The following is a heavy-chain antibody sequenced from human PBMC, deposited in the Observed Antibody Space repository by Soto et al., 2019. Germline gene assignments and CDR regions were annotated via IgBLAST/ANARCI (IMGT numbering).Heavy chain of an antibody. V-gene: IGHV4-31*03. Sequence: QVQLQESGPGLVKPSQTLSLTCTVSGDSIGTGGYYWDWIRQHPGKGPEWIGYIHYSGNTYYNPSLKSRLTISLDTSKNQFSRHLSYVTAADTAVYYCATNHDDISGRTPLLFDSWGQGTLVTVSS. D-gene: IGHD6-19*01. CDR3: ATNHDDISGRTPLLFDS. CDR1: GDSIGTGGYY. J-gene: IGHJ4*02. CDR2: IHYSGNT.